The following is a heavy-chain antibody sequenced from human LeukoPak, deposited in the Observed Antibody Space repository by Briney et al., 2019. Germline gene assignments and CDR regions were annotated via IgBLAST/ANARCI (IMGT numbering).Heavy chain of an antibody. CDR2: ISGSGGST. V-gene: IGHV3-23*01. J-gene: IGHJ4*02. CDR1: GFTFSSYA. CDR3: AKEGITMIVVVMEPNYFDY. D-gene: IGHD3-22*01. Sequence: PGGSLRLSCAASGFTFSSYAMSWVRQAPGKGLEWVSAISGSGGSTYYADSVKGRFTISRDNSKNTLYLQMNSLRAEDTAVYYCAKEGITMIVVVMEPNYFDYWGQGTLVTVSS.